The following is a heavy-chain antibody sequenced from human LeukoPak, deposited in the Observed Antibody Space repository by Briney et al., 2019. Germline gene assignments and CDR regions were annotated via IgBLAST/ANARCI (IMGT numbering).Heavy chain of an antibody. V-gene: IGHV3-30*18. CDR3: AKDLYSGYDFPFDY. D-gene: IGHD5-12*01. CDR1: GLTFSSYG. CDR2: ISYDGSNK. J-gene: IGHJ4*02. Sequence: GGSLRLSCAASGLTFSSYGMHWVRQAPAKGLEGVAVISYDGSNKYYADSVKGRFTISRDNSKNTLYLQMNSLRAEDTAVYYCAKDLYSGYDFPFDYWGQGTLVTVSS.